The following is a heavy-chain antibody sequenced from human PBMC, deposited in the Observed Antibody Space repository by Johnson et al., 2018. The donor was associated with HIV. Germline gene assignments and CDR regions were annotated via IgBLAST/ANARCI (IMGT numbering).Heavy chain of an antibody. Sequence: MQLVESGGGVVRPGGSLRLSCAASGFTFDDYGMSWVRQAPGKGLEWVSGISGSGGSTNYADSVKGRFTISRDSSKNTLFLQMNRLRPEDTAVYYCARVQIAARWSDALHFWGQGTKVTVSS. J-gene: IGHJ3*01. V-gene: IGHV3-20*04. CDR1: GFTFDDYG. CDR3: ARVQIAARWSDALHF. D-gene: IGHD6-6*01. CDR2: ISGSGGST.